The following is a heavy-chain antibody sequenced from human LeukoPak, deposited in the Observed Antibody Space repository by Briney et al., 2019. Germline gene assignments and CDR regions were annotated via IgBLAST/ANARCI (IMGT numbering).Heavy chain of an antibody. V-gene: IGHV4-61*01. J-gene: IGHJ5*02. CDR1: GGSVSSGSYY. CDR3: ARDKTNWFDP. CDR2: IYYSGST. Sequence: SETLSLTYTVSGGSVSSGSYYWSWIRQPPGKGLEWIGYIYYSGSTNYNPSLKSRVTISVDTSKNQFSLKLSSVTAADTAVYYCARDKTNWFDPWGQGTLVTVSS.